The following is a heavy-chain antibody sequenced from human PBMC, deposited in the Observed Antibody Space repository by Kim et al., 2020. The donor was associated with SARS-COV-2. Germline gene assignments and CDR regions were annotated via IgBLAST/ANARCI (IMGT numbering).Heavy chain of an antibody. CDR3: ARDSIAVRPGWFDP. D-gene: IGHD6-6*01. J-gene: IGHJ5*02. CDR2: ISVYNGNT. CDR1: GYTFASYG. Sequence: ASVKVSCEASGYTFASYGISWVRQAPGQGLEWMGWISVYNGNTKYAEKFQGRVTMTTDTTTNTAYIELRSLRSDDTAVYYCARDSIAVRPGWFDPWGQGTLVTVSS. V-gene: IGHV1-18*04.